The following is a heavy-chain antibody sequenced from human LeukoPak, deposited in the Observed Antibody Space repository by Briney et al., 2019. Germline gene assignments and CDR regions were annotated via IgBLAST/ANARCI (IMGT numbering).Heavy chain of an antibody. D-gene: IGHD3-10*01. J-gene: IGHJ4*02. CDR1: GGSISSSSYY. CDR2: IYYSGST. Sequence: PSETLSLTCTVSGGSISSSSYYWGWIRQPPGKGLQGIGSIYYSGSTYYNPSLKSRVTISVDTSKNQFSLKLSSVTAADTAVYYCARTGMRYYYGSGSWPFDYWGQGTLVTVSS. CDR3: ARTGMRYYYGSGSWPFDY. V-gene: IGHV4-39*07.